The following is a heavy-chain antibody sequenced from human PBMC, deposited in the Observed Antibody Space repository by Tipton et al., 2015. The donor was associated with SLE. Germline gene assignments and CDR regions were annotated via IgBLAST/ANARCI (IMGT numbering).Heavy chain of an antibody. Sequence: TLSLTCTVSGGSISSHYWSWIRQPPGKGLEWIGSIYGSGSSYYNPSLRSRVTISVDTSKNQFSLKLSSVTAADTAVYFCARDPPSSYYYGMDVWGRGATVTVSS. D-gene: IGHD3-10*01. V-gene: IGHV4-4*07. J-gene: IGHJ6*02. CDR2: IYGSGSS. CDR1: GGSISSHY. CDR3: ARDPPSSYYYGMDV.